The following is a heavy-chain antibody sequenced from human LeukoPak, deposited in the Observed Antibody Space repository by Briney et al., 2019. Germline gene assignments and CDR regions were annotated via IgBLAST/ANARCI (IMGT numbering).Heavy chain of an antibody. V-gene: IGHV3-23*01. CDR1: GFTFSDYA. Sequence: GGSLRLSCVASGFTFSDYAMSWVRQAPGKGLEWVSGISDSGGSTYYADSVKGRCTISRDNSMNTVSLQMNNLRAEDTAVYFCARHDSFIPYWGQGTLVTVTS. D-gene: IGHD3-16*02. CDR3: ARHDSFIPY. J-gene: IGHJ4*02. CDR2: ISDSGGST.